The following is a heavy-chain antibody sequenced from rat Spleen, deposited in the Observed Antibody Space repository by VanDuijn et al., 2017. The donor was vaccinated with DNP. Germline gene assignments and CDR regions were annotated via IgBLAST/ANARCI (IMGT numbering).Heavy chain of an antibody. V-gene: IGHV5-25*01. CDR3: ATALTIAAPAVDY. Sequence: EVQLVESDGGLVQPGRSLKLSCAASGFTFSDYYMAWVRQAPTKGLEWVATFSTIGDDTYYRDSVKGRFTISRDDAKSTLYLQMDSLRSEDTAPYYCATALTIAAPAVDYWGQGVMVTVSS. D-gene: IGHD1-2*01. J-gene: IGHJ2*01. CDR1: GFTFSDYY. CDR2: FSTIGDDT.